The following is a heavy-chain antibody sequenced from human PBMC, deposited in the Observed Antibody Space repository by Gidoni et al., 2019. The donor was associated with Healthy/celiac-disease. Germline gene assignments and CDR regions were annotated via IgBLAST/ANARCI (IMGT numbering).Heavy chain of an antibody. J-gene: IGHJ5*02. Sequence: QVQLVQSGAEVTKPGASVKVSCKVSGYTLPELTIHWFRQAPGKGLEWMGGFDPEDGETIYAQKFQGRVTMTEDTSTDTAYMELSSLRSEDTAVYYCATEVRREFIVGATTLPYGWFDPWGQGTLVTVSS. CDR1: GYTLPELT. V-gene: IGHV1-24*01. CDR3: ATEVRREFIVGATTLPYGWFDP. CDR2: FDPEDGET. D-gene: IGHD1-26*01.